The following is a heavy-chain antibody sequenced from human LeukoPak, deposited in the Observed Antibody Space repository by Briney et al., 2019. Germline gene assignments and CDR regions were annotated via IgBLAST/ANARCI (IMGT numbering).Heavy chain of an antibody. V-gene: IGHV3-21*01. CDR2: ISSSSSYI. D-gene: IGHD5-12*01. J-gene: IGHJ6*02. Sequence: PGGSLRLSCAASGFTFSSYSMNWVRQAPGKGLEWVSSISSSSSYIYYADSVKGRFTISRDNAKNSLYLQMNSLRAEDTAVYYCARADIVATFYYYGMDVWGQGTTVTVSS. CDR1: GFTFSSYS. CDR3: ARADIVATFYYYGMDV.